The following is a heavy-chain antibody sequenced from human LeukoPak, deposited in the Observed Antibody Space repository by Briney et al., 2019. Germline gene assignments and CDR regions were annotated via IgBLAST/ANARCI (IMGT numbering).Heavy chain of an antibody. CDR1: GFTFSSYW. V-gene: IGHV3-23*01. D-gene: IGHD1-26*01. J-gene: IGHJ6*03. Sequence: GGSLRLSCAASGFTFSSYWMSWVRQAPGKGLEWVSAISGSGGSTYYADSVKGRFTISRDNSKNTLYLQMNSLKTEDTAVYYCTSSYSGSYYYYYYMDVWGKGTTVTISS. CDR2: ISGSGGST. CDR3: TSSYSGSYYYYYYMDV.